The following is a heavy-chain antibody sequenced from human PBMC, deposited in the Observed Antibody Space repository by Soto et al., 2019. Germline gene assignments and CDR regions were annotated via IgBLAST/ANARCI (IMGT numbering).Heavy chain of an antibody. J-gene: IGHJ6*01. V-gene: IGHV3-13*05. D-gene: IGHD6-25*01. CDR3: AREAEGSGWIGVLDI. CDR2: IGTAGDP. CDR1: GFTFSSYD. Sequence: RRLSCAASGFTFSSYDMHWVRQATGKGLEWVSAIGTAGDPYYPGSVKGRFTISSENAKNSLYLQMNSLRAGDPAVYYCAREAEGSGWIGVLDIWCPGTTVNVFS.